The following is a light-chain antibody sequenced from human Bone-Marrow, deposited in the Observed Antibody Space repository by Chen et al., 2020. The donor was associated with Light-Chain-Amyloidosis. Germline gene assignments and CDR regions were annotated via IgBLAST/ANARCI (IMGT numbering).Light chain of an antibody. CDR2: KAS. V-gene: IGKV1-5*03. CDR1: QSISGW. J-gene: IGKJ4*01. Sequence: DIQMTQSPSTLSASVGDRVTITCRASQSISGWLAGYQQKPGKAPKLLIQKASSLESGVPSRFSGSGSGTEFTLTISSLQPDDFATYYCQQCFSYPLTFGGGTKVEIK. CDR3: QQCFSYPLT.